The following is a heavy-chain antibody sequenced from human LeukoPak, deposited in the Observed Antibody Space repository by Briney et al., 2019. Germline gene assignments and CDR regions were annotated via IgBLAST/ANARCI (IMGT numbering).Heavy chain of an antibody. CDR3: ARDLYYYGSGSDNFLYY. J-gene: IGHJ4*02. V-gene: IGHV3-53*01. CDR1: GFTVSSNY. Sequence: GGSLRLSCAASGFTVSSNYMNWVRQAPGQGLEWVSVINSGGSTHYADSVKGRFTISRDNSKNTLYLQMNSLRAEDPAVYYCARDLYYYGSGSDNFLYYWAQGTLVTVSS. CDR2: INSGGST. D-gene: IGHD3-10*01.